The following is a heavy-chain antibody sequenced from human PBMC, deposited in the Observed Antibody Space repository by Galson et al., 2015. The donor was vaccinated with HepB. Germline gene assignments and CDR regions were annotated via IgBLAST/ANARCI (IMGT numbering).Heavy chain of an antibody. J-gene: IGHJ4*02. CDR1: GYSFPSYW. CDR2: IYPGDSDT. D-gene: IGHD3-16*02. Sequence: QSGAEVKKPGESLKISCKGSGYSFPSYWIGWVRQMPGKGLEWMGIIYPGDSDTRYSPSFEGQVTISAAKSISTAYLQWSSLKASDTAMYYCIRRRGVTYGGFIVPEAFDSWGQGTLVTVSS. V-gene: IGHV5-51*01. CDR3: IRRRGVTYGGFIVPEAFDS.